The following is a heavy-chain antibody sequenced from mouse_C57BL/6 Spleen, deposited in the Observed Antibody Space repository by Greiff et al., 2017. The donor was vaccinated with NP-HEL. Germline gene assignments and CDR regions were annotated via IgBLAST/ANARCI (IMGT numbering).Heavy chain of an antibody. D-gene: IGHD1-1*01. V-gene: IGHV1-15*01. Sequence: LVESGAELVRPGASVTLSCKASGYTFTDYEMHWVKQTPVHGLEWIGAIDPETGGTAYNQKFKGKAILTADKSSSTAYMELRSLTSEDSAVYYCTRREYYYGSSTFDYWGQGTTLTVSS. CDR1: GYTFTDYE. CDR3: TRREYYYGSSTFDY. J-gene: IGHJ2*01. CDR2: IDPETGGT.